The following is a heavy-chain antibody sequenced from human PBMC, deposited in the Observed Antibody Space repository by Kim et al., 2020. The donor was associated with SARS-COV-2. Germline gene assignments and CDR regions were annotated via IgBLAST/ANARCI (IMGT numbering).Heavy chain of an antibody. CDR3: ARLPRRGKTGCSGGSCYSFYYYGMDV. J-gene: IGHJ6*02. Sequence: SETLSLTCAVYGGSFSGYYWSWIRQPPGKGLEWIGEINHSGSTNYNPSLKSRVTISVDTSKNQFSLKLSSVTAADTAVYYCARLPRRGKTGCSGGSCYSFYYYGMDVWGQGTTVTVSS. D-gene: IGHD2-15*01. CDR1: GGSFSGYY. V-gene: IGHV4-34*01. CDR2: INHSGST.